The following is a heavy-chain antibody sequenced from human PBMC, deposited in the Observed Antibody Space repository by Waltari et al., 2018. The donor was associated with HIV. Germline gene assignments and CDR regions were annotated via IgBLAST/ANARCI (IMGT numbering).Heavy chain of an antibody. CDR1: GFIARNHW. CDR3: ARASHYFEFSTFDGDYYFDL. Sequence: VQLVESGGCCIKWGGSLSLPSGASGFIARNHWLERFGRAPGKGLVWLGRINSDGSTREYADAVKGRFVISRDNARNTVYLQVNSLRVEDTAVYYCARASHYFEFSTFDGDYYFDLWGRGTRVAVSS. J-gene: IGHJ4*02. D-gene: IGHD3-9*01. CDR2: INSDGSTR. V-gene: IGHV3-74*01.